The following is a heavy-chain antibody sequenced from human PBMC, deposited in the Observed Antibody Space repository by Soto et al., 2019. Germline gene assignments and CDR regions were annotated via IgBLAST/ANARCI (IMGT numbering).Heavy chain of an antibody. Sequence: QVQLVQSGADVKKTGASVKVSCKTSGYTFTSHDINWVRPATGQVLEWMGWMNPNSGNTGYAQKFQGRVTMTRNTSISTALVELSSLRSEDMALEYCAGGGVFYCAAPPTPFDRWGQGNLGSVSS. J-gene: IGHJ4*02. V-gene: IGHV1-8*01. CDR3: AGGGVFYCAAPPTPFDR. D-gene: IGHD3-9*01. CDR1: GYTFTSHD. CDR2: MNPNSGNT.